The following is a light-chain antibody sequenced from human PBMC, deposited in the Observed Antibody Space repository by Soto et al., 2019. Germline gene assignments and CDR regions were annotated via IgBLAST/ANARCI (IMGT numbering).Light chain of an antibody. J-gene: IGLJ2*01. CDR1: SSNIGRNA. Sequence: QSVLTQPPSVSEAPRQRVTISCSGSSSNIGRNAVTWYQQLPGKAPKLLIYYDDRLPSGVSDRFSGSKSGTSASLAISGLQSEDAADYYCASWDDSLNGPVFGGGTKLTVL. V-gene: IGLV1-36*01. CDR2: YDD. CDR3: ASWDDSLNGPV.